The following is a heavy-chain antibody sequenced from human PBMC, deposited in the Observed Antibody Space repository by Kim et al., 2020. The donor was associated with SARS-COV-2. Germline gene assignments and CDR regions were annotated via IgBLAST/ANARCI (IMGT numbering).Heavy chain of an antibody. Sequence: GGSLRLSCAGSGFTFSNYWMSWVRQAPGKGLEWVANIRKDESEKNYVDSVKGRFSISRDNAKNSLYLQMNSLRAEDTAVYYCARDGGYCSGGNCYSPYWGQGTLVTVSS. CDR2: IRKDESEK. CDR1: GFTFSNYW. CDR3: ARDGGYCSGGNCYSPY. V-gene: IGHV3-7*01. J-gene: IGHJ4*02. D-gene: IGHD2-15*01.